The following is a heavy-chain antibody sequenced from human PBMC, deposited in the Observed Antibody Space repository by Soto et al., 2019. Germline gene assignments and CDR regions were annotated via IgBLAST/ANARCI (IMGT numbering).Heavy chain of an antibody. CDR1: GGSFSGYC. CDR3: ARGLPYYDFWSGYYKGGSVFDY. Sequence: PPETLSLTCAVYGGSFSGYCWSWIRQPPGKGLEWIGEINHSGSTNYNPSLTSRVTISVDTSKNQFSLKLSSVTAADTAVYYCARGLPYYDFWSGYYKGGSVFDYWGQGTLVTVSS. V-gene: IGHV4-34*01. J-gene: IGHJ4*02. CDR2: INHSGST. D-gene: IGHD3-3*01.